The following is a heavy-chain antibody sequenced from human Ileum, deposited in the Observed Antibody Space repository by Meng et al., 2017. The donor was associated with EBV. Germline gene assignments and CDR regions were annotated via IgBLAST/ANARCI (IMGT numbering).Heavy chain of an antibody. CDR2: IYYSGST. D-gene: IGHD2-8*01. V-gene: IGHV4-28*01. Sequence: VQPPDSGPDQVYSLLTLSLTVVVSGSSISESNWWGWIRQPPGKGLEWIGYIYYSGSTSYNPPLKSRVTMSVDTSKNQFSLNLNSVTAVDTAVYYCARNVPGTSAYYYWGQGTLVTVSS. CDR3: ARNVPGTSAYYY. CDR1: GSSISESNW. J-gene: IGHJ4*02.